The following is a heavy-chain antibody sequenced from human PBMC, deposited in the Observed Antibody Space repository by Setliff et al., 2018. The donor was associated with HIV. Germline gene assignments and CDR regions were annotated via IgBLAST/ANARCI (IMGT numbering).Heavy chain of an antibody. CDR1: DYSISSDYY. Sequence: SETLSLTCAVSDYSISSDYYWGWIRQPPGKGLEWIGSFSPRGRTYQNASLKSRVTISVDRSKNQFSLKLTSVTAADTAVYYCARTRGYTYGYIDSWAQGTLVTVSS. V-gene: IGHV4-38-2*01. CDR3: ARTRGYTYGYIDS. J-gene: IGHJ4*02. D-gene: IGHD5-18*01. CDR2: FSPRGRT.